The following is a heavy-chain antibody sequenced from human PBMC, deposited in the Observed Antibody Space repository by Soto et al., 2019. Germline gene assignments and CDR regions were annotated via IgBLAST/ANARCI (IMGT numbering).Heavy chain of an antibody. CDR2: FDPEDGET. V-gene: IGHV1-24*01. J-gene: IGHJ4*02. D-gene: IGHD1-7*01. CDR1: GYTLTELS. CDR3: ATGNWNYYYFDY. Sequence: ASVNVSCKVSGYTLTELSMHWVRQAPGKGLEWMGGFDPEDGETIYAQKFQGRVTMTEDTSTDTAYMELSSLRSEDTAVYYCATGNWNYYYFDYWGQGTLVTVSS.